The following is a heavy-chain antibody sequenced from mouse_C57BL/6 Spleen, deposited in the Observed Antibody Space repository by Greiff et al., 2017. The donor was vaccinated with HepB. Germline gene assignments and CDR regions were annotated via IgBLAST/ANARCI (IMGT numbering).Heavy chain of an antibody. V-gene: IGHV1-64*01. Sequence: QVQLKQPGAELVKPGASVKLSCKASGYTFTSYWMHWVKQRPGQGLEWIGMIHPNSGSTNYNEKFKSKATLTVDKSSSTAYMQLSSLTSEDSAVYYCAREDYSNFYFDYWGQGTTLTVSS. CDR3: AREDYSNFYFDY. J-gene: IGHJ2*01. D-gene: IGHD2-5*01. CDR2: IHPNSGST. CDR1: GYTFTSYW.